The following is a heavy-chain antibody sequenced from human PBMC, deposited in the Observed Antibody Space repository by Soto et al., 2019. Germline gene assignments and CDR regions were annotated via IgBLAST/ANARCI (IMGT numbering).Heavy chain of an antibody. J-gene: IGHJ6*02. Sequence: SLRLSCAASGFTFSSYGMHWVRQAPGKGLEWVAVISYDGSNKYYADSVKGRFTISRDNSKNTLYLQMNSLRAEDTAVYYCAKERVLLWFGEKYGMDVWGQGTTVTVSS. CDR2: ISYDGSNK. V-gene: IGHV3-30*18. D-gene: IGHD3-10*01. CDR3: AKERVLLWFGEKYGMDV. CDR1: GFTFSSYG.